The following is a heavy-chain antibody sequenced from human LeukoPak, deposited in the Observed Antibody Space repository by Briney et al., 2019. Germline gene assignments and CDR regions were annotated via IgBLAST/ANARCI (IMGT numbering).Heavy chain of an antibody. CDR3: AKGPTVTSGHFDY. J-gene: IGHJ4*02. CDR2: ISGSGDIT. Sequence: GGSLRLSCAASGFTFRSYAMSWVRQAPGKGLEWVASISGSGDITYYADSVRGRFTVSRDKSINTLYLHINSLRAEDTAVYYCAKGPTVTSGHFDYWGQGTLVTVSS. V-gene: IGHV3-23*01. CDR1: GFTFRSYA. D-gene: IGHD4-11*01.